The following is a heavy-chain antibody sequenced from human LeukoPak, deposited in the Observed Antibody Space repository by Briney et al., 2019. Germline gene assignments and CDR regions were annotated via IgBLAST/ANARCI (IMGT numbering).Heavy chain of an antibody. CDR3: ARDPGPSIPAWGAFDI. CDR2: IQQHGSET. J-gene: IGHJ3*02. D-gene: IGHD6-6*01. V-gene: IGHV3-7*01. Sequence: GGSLRLSCEGSGFTFSNYWMSWVRQAPGKGLEWVANIQQHGSETYYGDSVKGRFTISRDNAKNSLYLQMNSLRAEDTAVYYCARDPGPSIPAWGAFDIWGQGTKVTVSS. CDR1: GFTFSNYW.